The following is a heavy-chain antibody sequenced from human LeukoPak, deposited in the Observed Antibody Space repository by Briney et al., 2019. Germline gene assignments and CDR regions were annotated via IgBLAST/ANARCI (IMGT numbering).Heavy chain of an antibody. J-gene: IGHJ4*02. D-gene: IGHD3-22*01. CDR3: ARQAIRVINLNDY. Sequence: ASETLSLTCTVSGGSISSGDYYWSWIRQPPGKGLEWIGYIYYSGSTYYNPSLKSRVTISVDTSKNQFSLKLSSVTAADTAVYYCARQAIRVINLNDYWGQGTLVTVSS. CDR1: GGSISSGDYY. V-gene: IGHV4-30-4*08. CDR2: IYYSGST.